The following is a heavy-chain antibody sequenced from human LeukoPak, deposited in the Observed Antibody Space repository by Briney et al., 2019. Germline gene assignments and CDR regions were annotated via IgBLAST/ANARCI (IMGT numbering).Heavy chain of an antibody. D-gene: IGHD3-3*01. Sequence: ASVKVSCKASGYTFTSYAMHWVRQAPGQRLEWMGWINAGNGNTKYSQKFQGRVTMTEDTSTDTAYMELSSLRSEDTAVYYCATSGATVWSGYPYWGQGTLVTVSS. CDR2: INAGNGNT. V-gene: IGHV1-3*01. CDR1: GYTFTSYA. J-gene: IGHJ4*02. CDR3: ATSGATVWSGYPY.